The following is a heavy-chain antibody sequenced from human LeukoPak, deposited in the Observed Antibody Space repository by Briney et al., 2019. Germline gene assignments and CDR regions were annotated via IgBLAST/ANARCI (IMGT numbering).Heavy chain of an antibody. CDR2: IKYDGSDK. J-gene: IGHJ4*02. CDR3: ARGFIVASTY. CDR1: GFTFNNFW. D-gene: IGHD5-12*01. V-gene: IGHV3-7*01. Sequence: GESPRLSCTASGFTFNNFWMSWVRQTPGKGPEWVTKIKYDGSDKYYVDSVKGRFTISRDNAKNSLYLQMNSLRAEDTAVYYCARGFIVASTYWGQGTLVTVSS.